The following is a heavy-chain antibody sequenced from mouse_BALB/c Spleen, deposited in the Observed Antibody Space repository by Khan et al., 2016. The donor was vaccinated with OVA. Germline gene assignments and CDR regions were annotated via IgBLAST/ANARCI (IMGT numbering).Heavy chain of an antibody. J-gene: IGHJ4*01. CDR2: IWGDGST. CDR1: GFSLTGYG. Sequence: QVQLKESGPGPVAPSQSLSITCTVSGFSLTGYGVNWVRQPPGKGLEWLGMIWGDGSTDYNSALKSRLNLSKDNSKSQVFLKKNSLQTDDTARYYYARAYYGNNREAMDYWGHGTSVTVSS. V-gene: IGHV2-6-7*01. D-gene: IGHD2-10*01. CDR3: ARAYYGNNREAMDY.